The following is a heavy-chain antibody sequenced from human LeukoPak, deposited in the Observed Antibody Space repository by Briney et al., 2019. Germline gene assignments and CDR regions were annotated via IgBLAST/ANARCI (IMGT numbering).Heavy chain of an antibody. CDR3: ARGGSYPGPYYYGMDV. CDR2: ISGSGGST. Sequence: GGSLRLSCAASGFTFSSYAMSWVRQAPGKGLEWVSAISGSGGSTYYADSVKGRFTISRDNSKNTLYLQMNSLRAEDTAVYYCARGGSYPGPYYYGMDVWGQGTTVTVSS. D-gene: IGHD1-26*01. V-gene: IGHV3-23*01. J-gene: IGHJ6*02. CDR1: GFTFSSYA.